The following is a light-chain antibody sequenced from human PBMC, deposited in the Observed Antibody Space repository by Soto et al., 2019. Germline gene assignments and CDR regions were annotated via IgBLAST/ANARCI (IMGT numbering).Light chain of an antibody. CDR1: NSNIGAGYD. Sequence: QSVLTQPPSVSGAPGQRVTISCTGSNSNIGAGYDVHWYQQLPGTAPKLLIYGNSNRPSGVPDRFSGSKSGTSASLTITGLQAADEADYYCQSYGDSLSGYVLGTGTKVPVL. CDR3: QSYGDSLSGYV. CDR2: GNS. J-gene: IGLJ1*01. V-gene: IGLV1-40*01.